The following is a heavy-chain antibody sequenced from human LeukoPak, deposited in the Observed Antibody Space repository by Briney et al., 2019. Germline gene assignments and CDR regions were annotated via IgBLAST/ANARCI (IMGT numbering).Heavy chain of an antibody. CDR1: GFTFSSYS. V-gene: IGHV3-48*04. CDR2: ISSSSSTI. Sequence: GGSLRLSCAASGFTFSSYSMNWVRQAPGKGLEWVSYISSSSSTIYYADSVKGRFTISRDNAKNSLYLQMNSLRAEDTAVYYCARERSEWLPDYWGQGTLVTVSS. J-gene: IGHJ4*02. CDR3: ARERSEWLPDY. D-gene: IGHD5-12*01.